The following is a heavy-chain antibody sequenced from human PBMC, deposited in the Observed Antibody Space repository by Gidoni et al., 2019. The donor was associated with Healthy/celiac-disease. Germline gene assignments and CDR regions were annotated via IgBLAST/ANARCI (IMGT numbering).Heavy chain of an antibody. V-gene: IGHV3-23*01. J-gene: IGHJ4*02. Sequence: EVQLLESGGGLVQPGGSLRLSCAASGFTFSSYAMGWVRQAPGKGLEWVSAISGSGGSTYYADSVKGRLTISRDNSKNTLYLQMNSLRAEDTAVYYCAKDPLVRGVITNYFDYWGQGTLVTVSS. CDR3: AKDPLVRGVITNYFDY. CDR2: ISGSGGST. CDR1: GFTFSSYA. D-gene: IGHD3-10*01.